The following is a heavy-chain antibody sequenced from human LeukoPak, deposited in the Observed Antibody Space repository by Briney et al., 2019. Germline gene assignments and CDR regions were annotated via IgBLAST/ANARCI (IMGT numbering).Heavy chain of an antibody. Sequence: GGSLRLSCEASGFTFRTYWMTWVRQAPGKGLEWVANINEGGNEKYYVGSVKGRFTISRDNTKKSLYLQLNSLKTEDTAMYHCASGKYSHIYWGQGTLLTVSS. CDR1: GFTFRTYW. CDR3: ASGKYSHIY. J-gene: IGHJ4*02. V-gene: IGHV3-7*01. CDR2: INEGGNEK. D-gene: IGHD2-21*01.